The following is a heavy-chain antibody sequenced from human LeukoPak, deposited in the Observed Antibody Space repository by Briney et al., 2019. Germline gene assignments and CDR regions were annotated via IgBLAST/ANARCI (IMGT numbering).Heavy chain of an antibody. V-gene: IGHV3-30*03. Sequence: PGGSLRLSCAASGFTFSSYGMHWVRQAPGKGLEWVAVISYDGSNKYYADSVKGRFTISRDNSKNTLYLQMNSLRAEDTAVYYCATGSITIFGVTDWGQGTLVTVSS. J-gene: IGHJ4*02. CDR3: ATGSITIFGVTD. CDR2: ISYDGSNK. D-gene: IGHD3-3*01. CDR1: GFTFSSYG.